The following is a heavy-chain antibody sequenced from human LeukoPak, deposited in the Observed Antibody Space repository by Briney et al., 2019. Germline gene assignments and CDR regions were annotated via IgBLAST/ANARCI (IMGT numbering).Heavy chain of an antibody. CDR2: ISISGDDT. CDR3: ANEIRPNDY. Sequence: GGSLRLSCATSGFSFSSHAMTWVRQAPGKGLEWLSAISISGDDTYYADSVKGRFTISRDNSKNTLYLQMNSQSADDTAMYYCANEIRPNDYWGQGTLVTVSS. CDR1: GFSFSSHA. J-gene: IGHJ4*02. V-gene: IGHV3-23*01. D-gene: IGHD4-17*01.